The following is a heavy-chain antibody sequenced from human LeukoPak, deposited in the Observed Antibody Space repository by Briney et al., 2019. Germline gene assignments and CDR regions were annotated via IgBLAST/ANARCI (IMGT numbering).Heavy chain of an antibody. J-gene: IGHJ4*02. D-gene: IGHD3-10*01. CDR2: IKSKGDGETT. Sequence: PGGSLRLSCAASGFTFSNAWMSWVRQAPGKGLEWVGRIKSKGDGETTDNAAPVKGRLTMSRDDSKATLYLQMNYLEAEDTAVYYCTSDLGLTMIRGVIVNWGQGALVTVSS. CDR3: TSDLGLTMIRGVIVN. CDR1: GFTFSNAW. V-gene: IGHV3-15*01.